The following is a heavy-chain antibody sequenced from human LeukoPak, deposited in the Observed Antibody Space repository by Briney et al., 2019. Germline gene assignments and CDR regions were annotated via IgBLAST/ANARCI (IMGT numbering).Heavy chain of an antibody. D-gene: IGHD2-2*01. Sequence: SDPLSLICTACGGPISRYYGSWIRQPAGKALEWIGRIYSSGSNNYNPSLKSRVTMSVDTSKNQFSLKLSSVTAADTAVYYCARLALGYCSSTSCSNYYYYYYMDVWGKGTTVTISS. CDR1: GGPISRYY. CDR2: IYSSGSN. CDR3: ARLALGYCSSTSCSNYYYYYYMDV. V-gene: IGHV4-4*07. J-gene: IGHJ6*03.